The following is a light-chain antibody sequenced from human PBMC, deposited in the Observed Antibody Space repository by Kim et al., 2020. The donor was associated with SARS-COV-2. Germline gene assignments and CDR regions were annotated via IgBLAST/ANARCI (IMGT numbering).Light chain of an antibody. CDR2: GKN. CDR1: SLRSYY. J-gene: IGLJ2*01. V-gene: IGLV3-19*01. CDR3: NSRDSSGNHRGV. Sequence: SSELTQDPAVSVALGQTVRITCQGDSLRSYYASWYQQKPGQAPVLVIYGKNNRPSGILDRFSGSSSGNTASLTITGAQAEDEADYYCNSRDSSGNHRGVFGGGTQLTVL.